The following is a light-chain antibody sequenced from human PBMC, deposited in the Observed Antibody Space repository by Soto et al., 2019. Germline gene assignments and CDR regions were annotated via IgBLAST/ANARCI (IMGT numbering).Light chain of an antibody. CDR3: SSYTSSSTLEGV. V-gene: IGLV2-14*01. CDR2: DVS. CDR1: SSDVGGYNY. J-gene: IGLJ1*01. Sequence: QSVLTQPASVSGSPGQSITISCTGTSSDVGGYNYVSWYQQHPGKAPKVIIYDVSNRPSGVSNRFSGSKSGNTASLTISGLQAEDDTDYYCSSYTSSSTLEGVFGTGTKVTVL.